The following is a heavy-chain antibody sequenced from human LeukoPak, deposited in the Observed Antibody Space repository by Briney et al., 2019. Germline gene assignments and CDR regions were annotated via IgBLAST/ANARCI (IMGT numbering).Heavy chain of an antibody. J-gene: IGHJ6*02. Sequence: PGGSLRLSCAASGFTFSNYAMSWVRQAPGKGLEWVSLIGGSGGRTYYADSVKGRFTISRDNSKNTLYLQMNSLRGEDTAVYYCANGRDGYKYVGSHYYYGMDVWGQGTTVTVSS. CDR1: GFTFSNYA. V-gene: IGHV3-23*01. CDR2: IGGSGGRT. CDR3: ANGRDGYKYVGSHYYYGMDV. D-gene: IGHD5-24*01.